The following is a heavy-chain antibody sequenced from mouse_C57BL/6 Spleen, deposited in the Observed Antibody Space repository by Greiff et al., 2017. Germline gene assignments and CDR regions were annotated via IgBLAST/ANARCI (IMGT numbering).Heavy chain of an antibody. Sequence: QVQLQQPGAELVKPGASVKLSCKASGYTFTNYWMQWVKQRPGQGLEWIGEIDPSDSYTNYNQKFKGKATLTVDTSSSTAYMQLSSLTSEDSAVYYCARSDGYFDYWGQGTTLTVSS. V-gene: IGHV1-50*01. CDR3: ARSDGYFDY. J-gene: IGHJ2*01. D-gene: IGHD2-3*01. CDR1: GYTFTNYW. CDR2: IDPSDSYT.